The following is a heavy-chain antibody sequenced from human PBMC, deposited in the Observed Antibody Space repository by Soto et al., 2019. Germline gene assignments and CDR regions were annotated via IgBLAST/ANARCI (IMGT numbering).Heavy chain of an antibody. J-gene: IGHJ4*02. CDR3: ARGRGDIVLMVYALTPFDY. CDR1: GGSFSGYY. CDR2: INHSGST. Sequence: SETLSLTCAVYGGSFSGYYWSWIRQPPGKGLEWIGEINHSGSTNYNPSLKSRVTISVDTSKNQFSLKLSSVTAADTAVYYCARGRGDIVLMVYALTPFDYWGQGTLVTVSS. V-gene: IGHV4-34*01. D-gene: IGHD2-8*01.